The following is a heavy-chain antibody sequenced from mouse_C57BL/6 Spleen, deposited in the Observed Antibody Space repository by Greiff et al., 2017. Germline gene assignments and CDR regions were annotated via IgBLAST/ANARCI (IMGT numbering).Heavy chain of an antibody. D-gene: IGHD1-1*01. J-gene: IGHJ4*01. CDR2: IRNKANGYTT. Sequence: EVHLVESGGGLVQPGGSLSLSCAASGFTFTDYYMSWVRQPPGKALEWLGFIRNKANGYTTEYSASVKGRFTISRDNSQSILYLQMNALRAEDSATYYCARFPLYSGSSPYAMDYWGQGTSVTVSS. CDR3: ARFPLYSGSSPYAMDY. CDR1: GFTFTDYY. V-gene: IGHV7-3*01.